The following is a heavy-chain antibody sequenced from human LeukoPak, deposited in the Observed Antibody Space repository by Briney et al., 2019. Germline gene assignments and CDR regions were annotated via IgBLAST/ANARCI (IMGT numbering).Heavy chain of an antibody. CDR3: ARGEGVAAAGRFDY. Sequence: SETLSLTCTVSGGSISSYYWGWIRQPPGKGLEWVGQIYYRETPNYNPSLKSRVTISIDTSKNQFSLKLSSVTAADTAVYYCARGEGVAAAGRFDYWGQGTLVTVSS. CDR2: IYYRETP. J-gene: IGHJ4*02. D-gene: IGHD6-13*01. CDR1: GGSISSYY. V-gene: IGHV4-59*12.